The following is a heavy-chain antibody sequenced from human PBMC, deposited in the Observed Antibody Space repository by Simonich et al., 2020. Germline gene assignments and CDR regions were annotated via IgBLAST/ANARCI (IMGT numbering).Heavy chain of an antibody. CDR2: INPNSGGT. CDR3: ARGRYYYDSSGYYYDAFDI. J-gene: IGHJ3*02. Sequence: QVQLVQSGAEVKKPGASVKVSCKASGYTFTGYYMHWVRQAPGQGLEWMGWINPNSGGTNYAKKFQGRVTMTRDTSISTAYMELSRLRSDDTAVYYCARGRYYYDSSGYYYDAFDIWPRDNGHRLF. V-gene: IGHV1-2*02. CDR1: GYTFTGYY. D-gene: IGHD3-22*01.